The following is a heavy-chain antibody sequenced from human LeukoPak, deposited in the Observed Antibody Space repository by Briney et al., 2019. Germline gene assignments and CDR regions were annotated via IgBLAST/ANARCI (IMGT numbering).Heavy chain of an antibody. D-gene: IGHD3-3*01. CDR2: ISGRGDFT. J-gene: IGHJ4*02. V-gene: IGHV3-23*01. CDR1: GFTFYKSA. Sequence: GSVRLSCSASGFTFYKSAMTWVRQAPGTGLEWVSAISGRGDFTYYADSVKGRFTISRDNSRNILYLRMSSLRADDTAVYYCARREAEESGPIDYWGQGTLVTVSS. CDR3: ARREAEESGPIDY.